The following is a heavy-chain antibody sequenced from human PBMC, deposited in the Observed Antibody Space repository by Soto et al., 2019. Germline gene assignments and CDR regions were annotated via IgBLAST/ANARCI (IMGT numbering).Heavy chain of an antibody. CDR3: ARDFEY. CDR2: INSDGSST. J-gene: IGHJ4*02. Sequence: EVQLVESGGGLVQPAGSLRLSCEASGFNFSTFWMHWVRQAPGKGLVWVSRINSDGSSTNYADSVKGRVTISRDNAKNTLYLQLNSLRPEDTAVYYCARDFEYWGQGTLVTVSS. V-gene: IGHV3-74*01. CDR1: GFNFSTFW.